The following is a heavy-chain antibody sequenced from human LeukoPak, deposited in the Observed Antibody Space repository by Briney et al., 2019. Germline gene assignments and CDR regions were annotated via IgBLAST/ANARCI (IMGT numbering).Heavy chain of an antibody. CDR3: AGIAAGFNWFDP. Sequence: SETLSLTCAVYGESFSGYYWSWIRQPPGKGLEWIGEINHSGSTNYNSSLKSRVTISVDTSKNQFSLKLSSVTAADTAVYYCAGIAAGFNWFDPWGQGTLVTVSS. V-gene: IGHV4-34*01. J-gene: IGHJ5*02. CDR2: INHSGST. D-gene: IGHD6-13*01. CDR1: GESFSGYY.